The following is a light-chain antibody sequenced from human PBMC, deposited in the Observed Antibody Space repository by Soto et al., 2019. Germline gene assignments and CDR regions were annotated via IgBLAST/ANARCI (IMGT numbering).Light chain of an antibody. CDR1: QSVSSSY. J-gene: IGKJ2*01. Sequence: EIVLTQSPGTLSLSPGERATLSCRASQSVSSSYLAWYPQKPGQAPRLLIYGTSSRATGIPDRFSGSASGTDFTLTISRLEPEDFAVYYCQQYGSSPSYTFGQGTKLEIK. V-gene: IGKV3-20*01. CDR3: QQYGSSPSYT. CDR2: GTS.